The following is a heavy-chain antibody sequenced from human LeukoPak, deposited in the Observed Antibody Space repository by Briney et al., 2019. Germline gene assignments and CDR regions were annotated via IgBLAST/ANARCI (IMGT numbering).Heavy chain of an antibody. J-gene: IGHJ4*02. V-gene: IGHV3-7*01. CDR3: ARVYDFWSGYFDY. CDR2: IKQDGSEK. Sequence: GGSLRLSCAASGFTFSSYWMSWVRQAPGKGLEWVANIKQDGSEKHYVDSVKGRFTISRDNAKNSLYLQMNSLRAEDTAVYYCARVYDFWSGYFDYWGQGTLVTVSS. CDR1: GFTFSSYW. D-gene: IGHD3-3*01.